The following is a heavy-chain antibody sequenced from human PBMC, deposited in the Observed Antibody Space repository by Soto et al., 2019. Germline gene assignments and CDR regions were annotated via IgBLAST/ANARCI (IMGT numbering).Heavy chain of an antibody. Sequence: AETLSLTCAVYGGSFSGYYLSWIRQPPGKGLEWIGEINHSGSTNYNPSLKSRVTISVDTSKNQFSLKLSPVTAADTAVYYCARAIFYDSSPYWGQGTLVTVSS. CDR3: ARAIFYDSSPY. CDR1: GGSFSGYY. D-gene: IGHD3-22*01. V-gene: IGHV4-34*01. J-gene: IGHJ4*02. CDR2: INHSGST.